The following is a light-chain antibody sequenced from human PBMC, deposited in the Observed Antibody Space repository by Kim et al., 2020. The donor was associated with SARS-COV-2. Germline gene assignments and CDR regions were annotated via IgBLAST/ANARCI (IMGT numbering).Light chain of an antibody. Sequence: ELTQPPSVSGTPGQRVTISCSGRISNIRNNYAHWFQQLPGMAPKLLLYRNDQRPSGVPDRFSGSKSGTSASLAISGLRSEDEADYYCAAWDDTLSGWVFGGGTKVTVL. CDR2: RND. CDR1: ISNIRNNY. V-gene: IGLV1-47*01. CDR3: AAWDDTLSGWV. J-gene: IGLJ3*02.